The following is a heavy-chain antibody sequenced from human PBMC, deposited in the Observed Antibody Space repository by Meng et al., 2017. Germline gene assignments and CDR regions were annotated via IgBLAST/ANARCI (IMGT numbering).Heavy chain of an antibody. V-gene: IGHV4-34*01. J-gene: IGHJ2*01. CDR3: ARGRSGTWPWYFDL. CDR1: GGSFSGYY. D-gene: IGHD1-1*01. Sequence: VQLQQGGAGLLKPSETLSLTCAVYGGSFSGYYWSWIRQPPGKGLEWIGEINHSGSTNYNPSLKSRVTISVDTSKNQFSLKLSSVTAADTAVYYCARGRSGTWPWYFDLWGRGTLVTVSS. CDR2: INHSGST.